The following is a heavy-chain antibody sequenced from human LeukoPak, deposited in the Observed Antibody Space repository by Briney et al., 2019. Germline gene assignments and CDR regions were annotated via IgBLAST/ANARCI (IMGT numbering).Heavy chain of an antibody. CDR2: IYTSGST. CDR1: GGSISSGSYY. D-gene: IGHD3-3*01. CDR3: ARGGYYDFWSGREDYFDY. V-gene: IGHV4-61*02. J-gene: IGHJ4*02. Sequence: SETLSLTCTVSGGSISSGSYYWSWIRQPAGKGLEWIGRIYTSGSTNYNPSLKSRVTMSVGTSKNQFSLKLSSVTAADTAVYYCARGGYYDFWSGREDYFDYWGQGTLVTVSS.